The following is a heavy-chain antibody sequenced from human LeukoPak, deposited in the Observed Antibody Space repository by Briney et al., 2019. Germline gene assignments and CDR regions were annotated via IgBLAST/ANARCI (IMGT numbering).Heavy chain of an antibody. CDR3: ARSVGWYSYGYNY. J-gene: IGHJ4*02. D-gene: IGHD5-18*01. V-gene: IGHV4-59*01. CDR1: GGSISSYY. Sequence: PSETLSLTCTVSGGSISSYYWSWIRQPPGKGLEWIGYIYYSGSTNYNPSLKSRVTISVDTSKNQFSLKLSSVTAADTAVYYCARSVGWYSYGYNYWGQGTLVTVSS. CDR2: IYYSGST.